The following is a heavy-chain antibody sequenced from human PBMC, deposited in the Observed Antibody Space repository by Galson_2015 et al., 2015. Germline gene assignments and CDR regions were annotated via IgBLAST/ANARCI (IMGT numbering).Heavy chain of an antibody. D-gene: IGHD2-15*01. CDR2: ISDEGSIK. CDR3: AKDNEGYCSDGHCYSYYYYGMDV. J-gene: IGHJ6*02. Sequence: SLRLSCAASGFTFSSCGMHWVRQAPGKGREWVALISDEGSIKEYADSAQGRFTLSSDNFKNTLSLQMNSLSAEDTAIYYCAKDNEGYCSDGHCYSYYYYGMDVWGQGTTVTVSS. CDR1: GFTFSSCG. V-gene: IGHV3-30*18.